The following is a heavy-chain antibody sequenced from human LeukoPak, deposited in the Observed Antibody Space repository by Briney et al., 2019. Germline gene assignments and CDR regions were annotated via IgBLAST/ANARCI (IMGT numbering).Heavy chain of an antibody. CDR2: IYTSGST. CDR1: GGSISSGSYY. D-gene: IGHD2-2*01. J-gene: IGHJ4*02. CDR3: ARASAAAPFDY. Sequence: SETLSLTCTVSGGSISSGSYYWSWIRQPAGKGLEWIGRIYTSGSTNYNPPLKSRVTISVDTSKNQFSLKLSSVTAADTAVYYCARASAAAPFDYWGQGTLVTVSS. V-gene: IGHV4-61*02.